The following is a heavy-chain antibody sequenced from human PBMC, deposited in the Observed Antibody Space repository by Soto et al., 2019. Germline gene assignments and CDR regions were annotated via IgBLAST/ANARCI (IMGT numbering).Heavy chain of an antibody. J-gene: IGHJ4*02. Sequence: SETLSLTCTVSGGSISSGDYYWSWLRQPPGKGLEWIGYIYYSGSTYYNPSLKSRVTISVDTSKNQFSLKLSSVTAADTAVYYCAREWATVVTRFDYWGQGTLVTVSS. D-gene: IGHD4-17*01. CDR2: IYYSGST. CDR3: AREWATVVTRFDY. CDR1: GGSISSGDYY. V-gene: IGHV4-30-4*01.